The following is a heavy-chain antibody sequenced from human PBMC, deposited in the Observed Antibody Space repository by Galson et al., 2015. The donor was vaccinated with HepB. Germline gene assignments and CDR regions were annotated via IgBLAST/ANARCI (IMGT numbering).Heavy chain of an antibody. D-gene: IGHD5-18*01. CDR3: ARDGGYNYGYAFGI. Sequence: SCKASGDTFSSYAISWVRQAPGQGLEWMGRIIPILGIANYAQKFQGRVTITADKSTSTAYTELSSLRSEDTAVYYCARDGGYNYGYAFGIWGQGTMVTVSS. J-gene: IGHJ3*02. CDR2: IIPILGIA. CDR1: GDTFSSYA. V-gene: IGHV1-69*04.